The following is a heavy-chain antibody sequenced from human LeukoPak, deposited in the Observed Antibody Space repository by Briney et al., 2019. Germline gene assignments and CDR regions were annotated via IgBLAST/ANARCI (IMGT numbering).Heavy chain of an antibody. CDR2: IYRDGST. CDR1: GYSISRGYY. Sequence: PLETLSLTCAVSGYSISRGYYWGWIRQSPGKGLEWIGSIYRDGSTYYNPSLKSRVIISVDTSENQFSLKLNSVTAADTAVYYCARDKFVVVPAALNNWFDPWGRGTLVTVSS. CDR3: ARDKFVVVPAALNNWFDP. D-gene: IGHD2-2*01. V-gene: IGHV4-38-2*02. J-gene: IGHJ5*02.